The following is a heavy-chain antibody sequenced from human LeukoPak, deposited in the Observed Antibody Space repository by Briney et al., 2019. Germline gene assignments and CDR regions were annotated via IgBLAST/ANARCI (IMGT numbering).Heavy chain of an antibody. Sequence: ASVKVSCKASGGTFSSYAISWVRQAPGQGLEWMGWINPNSGGTNYAQKFQGRVTMTRDTSISTAYMELSRLRSDDTAVYYCARTPCGGDCYHFDYWGQGTLVTVSS. V-gene: IGHV1-2*02. CDR1: GGTFSSYA. CDR3: ARTPCGGDCYHFDY. D-gene: IGHD2-21*02. J-gene: IGHJ4*02. CDR2: INPNSGGT.